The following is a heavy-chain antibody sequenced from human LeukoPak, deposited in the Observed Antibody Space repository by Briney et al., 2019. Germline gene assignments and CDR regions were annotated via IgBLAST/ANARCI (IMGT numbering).Heavy chain of an antibody. CDR2: ITNSDS. V-gene: IGHV3-11*01. CDR3: ARGSPILRGRPFDY. D-gene: IGHD3-10*01. CDR1: GFTFSDYY. Sequence: PGGSLRLSCTASGFTFSDYYMSWIRQAPGKGLEWVSYITNSDSSYADSVKGRFTISRDNAKNSLYLQMNSLRAEDTAVYYCARGSPILRGRPFDYWGQGTLVTVSS. J-gene: IGHJ4*02.